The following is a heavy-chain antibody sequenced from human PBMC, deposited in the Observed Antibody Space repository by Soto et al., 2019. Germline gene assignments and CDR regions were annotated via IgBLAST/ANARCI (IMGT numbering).Heavy chain of an antibody. J-gene: IGHJ6*02. Sequence: QITLKESGPTLVKPTQTLTLTCTFSGFSLSTSGVGGGWIRQPPGKALEWLALIYWDDDKRYSPSLKSRLTITKATSNNQVVLTMTNTDPVDTATYYCAHSRIAAAGYYYYGMDVWGQGTTVTVSS. CDR2: IYWDDDK. V-gene: IGHV2-5*02. D-gene: IGHD6-13*01. CDR3: AHSRIAAAGYYYYGMDV. CDR1: GFSLSTSGVG.